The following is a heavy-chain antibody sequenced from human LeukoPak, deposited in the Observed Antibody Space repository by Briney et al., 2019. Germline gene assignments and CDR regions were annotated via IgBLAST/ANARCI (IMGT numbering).Heavy chain of an antibody. J-gene: IGHJ4*02. CDR1: GGTFSSYA. CDR2: IIPIFGTA. V-gene: IGHV1-69*13. CDR3: ARTPPGYSYGHNYFDY. D-gene: IGHD5-18*01. Sequence: ASVKVSCKASGGTFSSYATSWVRQAPGQGLEWMGGIIPIFGTANYAQKFQGRVTITADESTSTAYMELSSLRSEDTAGYYCARTPPGYSYGHNYFDYWGQGTLVTVSS.